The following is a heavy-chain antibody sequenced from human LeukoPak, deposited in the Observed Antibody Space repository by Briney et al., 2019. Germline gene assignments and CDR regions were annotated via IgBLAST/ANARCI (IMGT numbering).Heavy chain of an antibody. CDR3: AKDLRAVGMVRGVGYYYYGMDV. Sequence: PGGSLRLSCAASGFTFSNHGMHWVRQAPGKGLEWVAVISYDGSNKYYADAVKGRFTISRDNSKSTLDLQMNSLRVEDTAVYYCAKDLRAVGMVRGVGYYYYGMDVWGKGTTVTVSP. J-gene: IGHJ6*04. D-gene: IGHD3-10*01. CDR1: GFTFSNHG. V-gene: IGHV3-30*18. CDR2: ISYDGSNK.